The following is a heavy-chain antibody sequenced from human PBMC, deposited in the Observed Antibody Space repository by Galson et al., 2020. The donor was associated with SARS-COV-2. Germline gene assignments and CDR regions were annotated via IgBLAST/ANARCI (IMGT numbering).Heavy chain of an antibody. Sequence: GESLKISCAASGFTVNSYAMHWVRQAPGKGLEWVAVISNDGSNKYYADSVKGRFTISRDNSKNTLYLQMNSLRAEDTAVYYCARAQSGGYYYGMDVWGQGTTVTASS. V-gene: IGHV3-30*04. D-gene: IGHD3-16*01. CDR3: ARAQSGGYYYGMDV. CDR1: GFTVNSYA. CDR2: ISNDGSNK. J-gene: IGHJ6*02.